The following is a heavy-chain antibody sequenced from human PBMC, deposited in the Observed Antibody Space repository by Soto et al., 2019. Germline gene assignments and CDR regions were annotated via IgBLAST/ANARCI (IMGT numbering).Heavy chain of an antibody. CDR2: IYYSGSA. CDR3: ATIVGANDY. Sequence: PSETLSLTCTVSGGSISSSSYYWDWIRQPPGKGLEWIGNIYYSGSANYSPSLKSRVSMSVDSSKNQISLKLSSVTAADTAVYYCATIVGANDYWGQGALVTVSS. CDR1: GGSISSSSYY. V-gene: IGHV4-39*07. J-gene: IGHJ4*02. D-gene: IGHD1-26*01.